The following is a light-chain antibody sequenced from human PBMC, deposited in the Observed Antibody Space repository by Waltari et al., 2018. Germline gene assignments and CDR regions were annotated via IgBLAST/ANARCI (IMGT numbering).Light chain of an antibody. J-gene: IGKJ1*01. CDR3: QKYVNLPAT. CDR1: QSVSKY. Sequence: EIVLTQSPGTLSLSPGERATLSCRASQSVSKYLAWYQQKPGQAPRLLIYDASIRATGIPDMFSGSGSGTDFSLTISRLEPEDFAVYYCQKYVNLPATFGQGTKVEIK. V-gene: IGKV3-20*01. CDR2: DAS.